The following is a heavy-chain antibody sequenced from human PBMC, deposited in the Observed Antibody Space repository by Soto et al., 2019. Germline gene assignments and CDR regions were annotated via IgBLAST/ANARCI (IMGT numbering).Heavy chain of an antibody. D-gene: IGHD6-6*01. CDR2: IIPIFGTA. Sequence: QVQLVQSGAEVKKPGSSVKVSCKASGGTFSSYAISWVRQAPGQGLEWMGGIIPIFGTANYAQKFQGRVTIPADESTSTAYMELSSLRSEDTAVYYCARGGGRAARLGNWFDPWGQGTLVTVSS. V-gene: IGHV1-69*01. J-gene: IGHJ5*02. CDR1: GGTFSSYA. CDR3: ARGGGRAARLGNWFDP.